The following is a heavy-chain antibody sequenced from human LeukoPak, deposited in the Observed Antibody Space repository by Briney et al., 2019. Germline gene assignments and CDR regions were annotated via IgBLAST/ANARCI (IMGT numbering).Heavy chain of an antibody. CDR2: IDYSGST. J-gene: IGHJ5*02. Sequence: PSETLSLTCSVSGDSIISSSYYWGWVRQPPGEGLGWIGNIDYSGSTHYSPSLKSRVILSVDSSKNHFSLNLISVTAENTGVYYCTREHLGYCSSTSCTALTFDPWGQGTLVTVSS. CDR3: TREHLGYCSSTSCTALTFDP. V-gene: IGHV4-39*02. D-gene: IGHD2-2*01. CDR1: GDSIISSSYY.